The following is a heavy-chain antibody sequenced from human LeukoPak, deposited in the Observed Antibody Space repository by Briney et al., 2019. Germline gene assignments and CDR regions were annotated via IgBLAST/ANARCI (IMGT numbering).Heavy chain of an antibody. D-gene: IGHD4-17*01. J-gene: IGHJ6*02. Sequence: SETLSLTCTVSGGSISSYYWSWIRQPPGEGLEWIGYIYYSGSTNYNPSLKSRVTISVDTSKNQFSLKLSSVTAADTAVYYCARHGTPDDGYGDYAPLYYYYGMDVWGQGTTVTVSS. CDR3: ARHGTPDDGYGDYAPLYYYYGMDV. CDR1: GGSISSYY. V-gene: IGHV4-59*08. CDR2: IYYSGST.